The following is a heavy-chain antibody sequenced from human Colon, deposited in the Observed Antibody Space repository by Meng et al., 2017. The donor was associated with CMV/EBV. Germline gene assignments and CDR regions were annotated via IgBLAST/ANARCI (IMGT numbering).Heavy chain of an antibody. D-gene: IGHD3-16*01. CDR2: IYSGGST. J-gene: IGHJ3*02. CDR1: GFTFSSYW. CDR3: ASYDYVWGIGGESAFDI. Sequence: GESLKISCAASGFTFSSYWMSWVRQAPGKGLEWVSVIYSGGSTYYADSVKGRFTISRDNSKNTLYLQMNSLRAEDTAVYYCASYDYVWGIGGESAFDIWGQGTMVTVSS. V-gene: IGHV3-66*02.